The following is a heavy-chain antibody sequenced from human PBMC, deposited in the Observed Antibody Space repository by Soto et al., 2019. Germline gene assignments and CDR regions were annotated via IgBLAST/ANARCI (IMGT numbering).Heavy chain of an antibody. V-gene: IGHV3-30*18. CDR1: GFTFSSYG. Sequence: PGGSLRLSCAASGFTFSSYGMHWVRQAPGKGLEWVAVISYDGSNKYYADSVKGRFTISRDNSKNTLYLQMNSLRAEDTAVYYCAKDRGGGGEIDYRGQGTLVTVPS. D-gene: IGHD2-21*01. CDR3: AKDRGGGGEIDY. J-gene: IGHJ4*02. CDR2: ISYDGSNK.